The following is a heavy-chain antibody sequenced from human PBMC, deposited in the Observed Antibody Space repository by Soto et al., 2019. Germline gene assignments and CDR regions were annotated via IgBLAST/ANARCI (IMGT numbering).Heavy chain of an antibody. Sequence: GGSLRLSCAASGFTFSSYWMSWVRQAPGKGLEWVANIKQDGSEKYYGDSVKGRFTISRDNAKNSLYLQMNSLRAEDTAVYYCARDRRRDVYNDAFDIWGQGTMVTVSS. V-gene: IGHV3-7*03. CDR1: GFTFSSYW. CDR3: ARDRRRDVYNDAFDI. J-gene: IGHJ3*02. D-gene: IGHD1-1*01. CDR2: IKQDGSEK.